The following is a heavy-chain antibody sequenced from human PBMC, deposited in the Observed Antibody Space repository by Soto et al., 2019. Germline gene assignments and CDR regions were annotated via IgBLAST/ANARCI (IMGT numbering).Heavy chain of an antibody. V-gene: IGHV3-23*01. CDR2: ISGSGGST. Sequence: EGSLRLSCAASGFTFSSYAISRFRQAPGKGLEWVSAISGSGGSTYYADSVKGRFTISRDNSKNTLYLQMNSLRAEDTAVYYCAKGGENPLDYYYYGMDVWGQGTTVTVSS. D-gene: IGHD3-16*01. J-gene: IGHJ6*02. CDR3: AKGGENPLDYYYYGMDV. CDR1: GFTFSSYA.